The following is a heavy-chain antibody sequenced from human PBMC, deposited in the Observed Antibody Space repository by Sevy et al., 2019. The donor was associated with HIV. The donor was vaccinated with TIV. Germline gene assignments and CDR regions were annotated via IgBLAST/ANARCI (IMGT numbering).Heavy chain of an antibody. CDR3: ARELSDYGMDV. Sequence: SETLSRTCNVSGGSIRSGRYYWSWIRQPAGKGLEWIGRIYIRGTTNYNPSLKSRITMSVDTSKNQFSLKLSSVTATDTAVYYCARELSDYGMDVWGQGTTVTVSS. CDR1: GGSIRSGRYY. CDR2: IYIRGTT. J-gene: IGHJ6*02. V-gene: IGHV4-61*02.